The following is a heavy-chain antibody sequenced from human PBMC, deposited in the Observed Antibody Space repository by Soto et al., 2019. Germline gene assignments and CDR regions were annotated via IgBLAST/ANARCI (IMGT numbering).Heavy chain of an antibody. Sequence: SETLSLTCTVTVDSINSRSYYWGWILHPPGKGLEWIGSIYYSGRTYNNPSLRSRVSMSVDTSKDQFSLKLKSVTAAHTALYSCARQRTSVVTQAYFELWGTGSLVTVSS. V-gene: IGHV4-39*01. CDR2: IYYSGRT. CDR1: VDSINSRSYY. CDR3: ARQRTSVVTQAYFEL. D-gene: IGHD2-21*02. J-gene: IGHJ4*02.